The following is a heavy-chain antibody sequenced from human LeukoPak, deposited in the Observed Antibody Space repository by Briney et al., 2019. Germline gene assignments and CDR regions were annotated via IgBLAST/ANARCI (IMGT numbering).Heavy chain of an antibody. J-gene: IGHJ4*02. Sequence: ASVKVSCKASGYTFTSYDINWVRQATGHGLEWMGWMNPNSGNTGYAQKFQGRVTMTRNTSISTAYMELSSLRSEDTAVYYCARLSYDSSGYYYGGVDYWGQGTLVTVSS. CDR2: MNPNSGNT. V-gene: IGHV1-8*01. D-gene: IGHD3-22*01. CDR1: GYTFTSYD. CDR3: ARLSYDSSGYYYGGVDY.